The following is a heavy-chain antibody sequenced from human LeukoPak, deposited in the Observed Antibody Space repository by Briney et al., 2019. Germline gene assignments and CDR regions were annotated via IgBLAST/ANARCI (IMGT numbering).Heavy chain of an antibody. D-gene: IGHD3-3*01. CDR1: GGSISSGGYY. CDR3: ARKASGSFDGFDY. J-gene: IGHJ4*02. CDR2: IYYSGST. Sequence: RPSETLSLTCTVSGGSISSGGYYWSWIRQHPGKGLEWIGYIYYSGSTYYNPSLKSRVTISVDTSKNQFSLKLSAVTAADTAVYSGARKASGSFDGFDYWGQGTLVTVSS. V-gene: IGHV4-31*03.